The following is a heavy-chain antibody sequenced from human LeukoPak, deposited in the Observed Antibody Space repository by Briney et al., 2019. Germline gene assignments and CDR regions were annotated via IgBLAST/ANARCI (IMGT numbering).Heavy chain of an antibody. Sequence: APVKVSCKTSGYTFTYYVISWVRQAPGQGLEWMGWINAYNGNTNDAQKFQGRVTMTTDTSTSTAYMELRSLRSDDTAVYYCARGEKPYDYWGQGTLVSVSS. CDR1: GYTFTYYV. V-gene: IGHV1-18*01. J-gene: IGHJ4*02. D-gene: IGHD1-26*01. CDR2: INAYNGNT. CDR3: ARGEKPYDY.